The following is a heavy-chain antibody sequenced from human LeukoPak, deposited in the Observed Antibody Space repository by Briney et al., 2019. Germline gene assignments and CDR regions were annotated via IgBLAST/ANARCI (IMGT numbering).Heavy chain of an antibody. CDR1: GGSISSGSYY. CDR3: ARGEASSGYYYVHFDY. D-gene: IGHD3-22*01. CDR2: IYTSGST. V-gene: IGHV4-61*02. J-gene: IGHJ4*02. Sequence: KASETLSLTCTVSGGSISSGSYYWSWIRQPAGKGLEWIGRIYTSGSTNYNPSLKSRVTISVDTSKNQFSLKLSSVTAADTAVYYCARGEASSGYYYVHFDYWGQGTLVTVSS.